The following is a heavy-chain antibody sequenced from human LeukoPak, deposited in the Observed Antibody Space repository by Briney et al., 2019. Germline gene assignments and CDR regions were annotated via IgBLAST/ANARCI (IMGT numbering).Heavy chain of an antibody. CDR1: GYTFTSYY. CDR3: ARDIITIFGVDPGNWFDP. V-gene: IGHV1-46*01. D-gene: IGHD3-3*01. Sequence: ASVKVSCKASGYTFTSYYMHWVRQAPGQGLEWMGIINPSGGSTSYAQKFQGRVTMTRDMSTSTVYMELSSLRSEDTAVYYCARDIITIFGVDPGNWFDPWGQGTLVTVSS. CDR2: INPSGGST. J-gene: IGHJ5*02.